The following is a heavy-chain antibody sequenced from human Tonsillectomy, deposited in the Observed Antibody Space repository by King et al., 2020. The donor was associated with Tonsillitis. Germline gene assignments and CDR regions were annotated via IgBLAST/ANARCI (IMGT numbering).Heavy chain of an antibody. J-gene: IGHJ3*02. CDR1: GFTFSDYY. D-gene: IGHD2-8*01. Sequence: QVQLVESGGGLVKPGGSLRLSCAASGFTFSDYYMSWIRQAPGKGLDWVSYISSSSSYTNYVDSVKGRFTISRDNAKNSLYLQMNSLRAEDTAVYYCARGGRGNVAGAFDIWGQGTMVTVSS. CDR3: ARGGRGNVAGAFDI. V-gene: IGHV3-11*06. CDR2: ISSSSSYT.